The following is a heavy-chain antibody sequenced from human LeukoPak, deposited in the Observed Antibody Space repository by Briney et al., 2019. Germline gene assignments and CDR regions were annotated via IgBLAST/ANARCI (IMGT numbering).Heavy chain of an antibody. CDR1: GASISSITYS. Sequence: SETLSLTCTVSGASISSITYSWGWIRQPPGKGLQWIGSSYYSGSTDYNPSLKSRVTISVDTSKNQFSLKLSSVTAAETAVYYCATYVYYYGSGSKGYFDYWGQGTLVTVSS. CDR2: SYYSGST. CDR3: ATYVYYYGSGSKGYFDY. J-gene: IGHJ4*02. D-gene: IGHD3-10*01. V-gene: IGHV4-39*01.